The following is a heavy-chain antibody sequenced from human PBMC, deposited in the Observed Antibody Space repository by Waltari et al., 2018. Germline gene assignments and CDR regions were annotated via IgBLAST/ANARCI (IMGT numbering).Heavy chain of an antibody. V-gene: IGHV4-39*01. Sequence: QLQLQESGPGLVKPSETLSLTCTVSGGSISSSSYYWGWIRPPPGKGLEWIGSIYYSGSTYYNPSLKSRVTISVDTSKNQFSLKLSSVTAADTAVYYCASQTYYYDSSGYYRGAFDIWGQGTMVTVSS. D-gene: IGHD3-22*01. CDR2: IYYSGST. CDR1: GGSISSSSYY. CDR3: ASQTYYYDSSGYYRGAFDI. J-gene: IGHJ3*02.